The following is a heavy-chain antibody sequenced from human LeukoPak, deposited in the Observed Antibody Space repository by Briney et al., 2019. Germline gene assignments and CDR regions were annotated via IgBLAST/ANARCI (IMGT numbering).Heavy chain of an antibody. CDR3: ATSGYSSSWYYFDY. CDR2: IYSGGST. CDR1: GFTVSSNY. V-gene: IGHV3-53*01. D-gene: IGHD6-13*01. J-gene: IGHJ4*02. Sequence: GGSLRLSCAASGFTVSSNYMSWVRQAPGKGLEWVSVIYSGGSTYYADSVKGRFTISRDNSKNTLYLQMNSLRAEDPAVYYCATSGYSSSWYYFDYWGQGTLVTVSS.